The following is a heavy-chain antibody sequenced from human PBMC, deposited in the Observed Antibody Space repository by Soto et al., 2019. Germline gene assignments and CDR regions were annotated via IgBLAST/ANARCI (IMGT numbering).Heavy chain of an antibody. CDR2: ISYDGSNK. CDR3: AREGYSYCYGIDY. Sequence: QVQLVESGGGVVQPGRSLRLSCAASGFTFSSYAMHWVRQAPGKGLEWVAVISYDGSNKSYADSVKGRFTISRDNSKNTLYLQMNSLRAEDTAVYYCAREGYSYCYGIDYWGQGTLVTVSS. J-gene: IGHJ4*02. V-gene: IGHV3-30-3*01. D-gene: IGHD5-18*01. CDR1: GFTFSSYA.